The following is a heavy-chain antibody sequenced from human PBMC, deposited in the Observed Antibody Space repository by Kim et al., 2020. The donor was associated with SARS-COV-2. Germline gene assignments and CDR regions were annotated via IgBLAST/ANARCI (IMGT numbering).Heavy chain of an antibody. Sequence: ASVKVSCKASGYTFTSYYMHWVRQAPGQGLEWMGIINPSGVSTSYAQKFQGRVTMTRDTSTSTVYMELSSLRSEDTAVYYWAREPKIVVVPVDCMDVWGKGTTVTVS. D-gene: IGHD2-2*01. CDR1: GYTFTSYY. J-gene: IGHJ6*03. V-gene: IGHV1-46*01. CDR2: INPSGVST. CDR3: AREPKIVVVPVDCMDV.